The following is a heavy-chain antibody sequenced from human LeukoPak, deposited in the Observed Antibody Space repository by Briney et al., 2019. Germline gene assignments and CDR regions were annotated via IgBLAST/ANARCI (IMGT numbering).Heavy chain of an antibody. Sequence: PGGSLRLSCAASGFTFDDYGMSWVRQAPGKGLEWVSGINWNGGSTGYADSVKGRFTISRDNAKNSLYLQMNSLRAEDTALYYCARGQSGSPNSEWDVWGKGTTVIVSS. D-gene: IGHD1-26*01. CDR1: GFTFDDYG. CDR3: ARGQSGSPNSEWDV. J-gene: IGHJ6*04. V-gene: IGHV3-20*04. CDR2: INWNGGST.